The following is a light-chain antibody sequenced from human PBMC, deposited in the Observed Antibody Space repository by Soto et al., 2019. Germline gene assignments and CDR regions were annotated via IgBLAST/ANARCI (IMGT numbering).Light chain of an antibody. J-gene: IGLJ2*01. Sequence: QSVLTQPASVSGSPGQSITISCTGTSSVVGSYNLVSWYQQHPGKAPKLMIYEVSKRPSGVSNRFSGSKSGKTASLTISGLQAEDEADYYCCSYAGSRTLVFGGGTQLTVL. V-gene: IGLV2-23*02. CDR3: CSYAGSRTLV. CDR1: SSVVGSYNL. CDR2: EVS.